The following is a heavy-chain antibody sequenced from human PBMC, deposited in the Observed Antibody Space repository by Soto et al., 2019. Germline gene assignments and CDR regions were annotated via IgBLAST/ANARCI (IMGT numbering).Heavy chain of an antibody. V-gene: IGHV1-18*01. CDR1: GYTFTSYG. CDR3: VATGAYVWVSYRPNSNWFDP. CDR2: ISAYNGNT. J-gene: IGHJ5*02. D-gene: IGHD3-16*02. Sequence: QVHLVQSGAEVKKPGASVKVSCKASGYTFTSYGISWVRQAPGQGLERMGWISAYNGNTKYAQKLQGRVTMTTDPSTCTADMGLRSLSADDTAVYYCVATGAYVWVSYRPNSNWFDPWGQGPLVTVSS.